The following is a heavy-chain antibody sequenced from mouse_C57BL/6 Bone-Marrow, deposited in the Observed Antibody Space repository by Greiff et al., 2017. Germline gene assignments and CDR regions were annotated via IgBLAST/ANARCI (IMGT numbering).Heavy chain of an antibody. CDR1: GYTFTSYW. CDR3: ARPIYYYAMYY. CDR2: INPSSGYT. V-gene: IGHV1-7*01. Sequence: VQLQESGAELAKPGASVKLSCKASGYTFTSYWMHWVKQRPGQGLEWIGYINPSSGYTKYNQKFKDKATLTVDKSSSTAYVQMSSLTYEDSAVYYCARPIYYYAMYYWGQGTSVTVSS. J-gene: IGHJ4*01.